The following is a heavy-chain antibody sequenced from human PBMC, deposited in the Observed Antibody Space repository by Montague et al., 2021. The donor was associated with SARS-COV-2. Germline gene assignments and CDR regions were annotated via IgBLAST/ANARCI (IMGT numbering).Heavy chain of an antibody. D-gene: IGHD3-22*01. CDR1: GDSVSSYSAA. CDR3: ARGVYYDGSDYYSFDY. CDR2: TYYRSKWYN. Sequence: CAISGDSVSSYSAAWNWIRQSPSIGLEWLGRTYYRSKWYNDYALSVKSRITINPDTPKNHFSLQLNSVTPEDTAIYYCARGVYYDGSDYYSFDYWGQGTLVTVSS. V-gene: IGHV6-1*01. J-gene: IGHJ4*02.